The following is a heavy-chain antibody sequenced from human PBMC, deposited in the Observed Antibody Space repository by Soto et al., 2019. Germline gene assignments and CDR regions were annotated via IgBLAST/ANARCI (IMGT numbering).Heavy chain of an antibody. D-gene: IGHD3-10*01. V-gene: IGHV4-34*01. CDR3: ARGLILWFGELSRRGGYYYYMDV. CDR2: INDSGNI. CDR1: GGSFSGYQ. J-gene: IGHJ6*03. Sequence: QVQLQQWGAGLLKPSETLSLTCAVYGGSFSGYQWSWIRQTPGKGLEWIVEINDSGNINYNPSLKSRVTIFLDTPKKQISLKLSSVTAADTTVYYCARGLILWFGELSRRGGYYYYMDVWGKGTTVIVSS.